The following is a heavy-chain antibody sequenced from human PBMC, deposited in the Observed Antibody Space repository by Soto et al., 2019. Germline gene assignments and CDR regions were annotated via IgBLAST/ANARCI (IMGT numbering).Heavy chain of an antibody. V-gene: IGHV3-23*01. CDR1: GFTFSDYA. Sequence: GGSLRLSSTASGFTFSDYAMAWVRQAPGKGLEWVSTISGGSSVTYYGDSVKGRFTISRDNAKKTLFLQLNRLSAEDTATYYCAKVLSKNYYYPFDFWGQGTQVTVSS. J-gene: IGHJ4*02. D-gene: IGHD3-10*01. CDR3: AKVLSKNYYYPFDF. CDR2: ISGGSSVT.